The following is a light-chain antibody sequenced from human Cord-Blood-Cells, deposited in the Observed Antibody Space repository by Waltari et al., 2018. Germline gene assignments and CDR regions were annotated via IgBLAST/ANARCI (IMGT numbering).Light chain of an antibody. V-gene: IGLV2-14*03. CDR2: DVS. CDR1: SSDVGGYNY. CDR3: SSYTSSSTLV. Sequence: QFALTQTASVSGSPGQSITISCTGTSSDVGGYNYVSWSQQHPGKAPKLMIYDVSNRPSGVSNCFSGSKSGNTASLTISGLQAEDEADYYCSSYTSSSTLVFGGGTKLTVL. J-gene: IGLJ3*02.